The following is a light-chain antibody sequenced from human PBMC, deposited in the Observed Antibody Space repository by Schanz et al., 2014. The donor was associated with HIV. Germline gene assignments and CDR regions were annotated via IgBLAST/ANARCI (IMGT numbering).Light chain of an antibody. J-gene: IGKJ4*02. Sequence: EIVLTQSQGRLSLSPGERATLSCRASQSVGGSQLAWYQHKPGQAPRLLIYGASNRATGIPDRFSGGGSGTDFTLTISRLEPDDFAVYYCHHYGDSRGTFGGGTEVDI. CDR3: HHYGDSRGT. CDR2: GAS. V-gene: IGKV3-20*01. CDR1: QSVGGSQ.